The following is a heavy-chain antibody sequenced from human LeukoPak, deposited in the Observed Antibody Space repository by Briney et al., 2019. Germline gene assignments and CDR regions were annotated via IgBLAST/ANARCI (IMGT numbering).Heavy chain of an antibody. CDR3: ARVGGWELLRAYFDY. Sequence: SETLSLTCTVSGGSISSGSYYWSWIRQPAGKGLEWIGRIYTSGSTNYNPSLKSRVTISVDTSKNQFSLRLSSVTAADTAVYYCARVGGWELLRAYFDYWGQGTLVTVSS. V-gene: IGHV4-61*02. CDR1: GGSISSGSYY. CDR2: IYTSGST. J-gene: IGHJ4*02. D-gene: IGHD1-26*01.